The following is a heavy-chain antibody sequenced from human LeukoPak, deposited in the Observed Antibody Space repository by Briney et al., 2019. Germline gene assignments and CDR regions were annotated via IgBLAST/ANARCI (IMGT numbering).Heavy chain of an antibody. CDR2: ISSSSSYI. CDR1: GFTFSSYS. CDR3: ARAESSGYYPPGY. J-gene: IGHJ4*02. Sequence: GGSLRLSCAASGFTFSSYSMNWVRQAPGKGLEWVSSISSSSSYIYYADSVKGRFTISRDNAKNSLYLQMNSLRADDTAVYYCARAESSGYYPPGYCGQGTLVTVSS. D-gene: IGHD3-22*01. V-gene: IGHV3-21*01.